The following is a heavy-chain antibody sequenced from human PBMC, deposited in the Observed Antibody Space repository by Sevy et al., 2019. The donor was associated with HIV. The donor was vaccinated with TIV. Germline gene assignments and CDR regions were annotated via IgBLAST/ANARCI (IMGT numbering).Heavy chain of an antibody. J-gene: IGHJ4*02. CDR1: GFTFGDYC. CDR3: TRWSGSQSIFDY. Sequence: GGSLRLSCATSGFTFGDYCMSWVRQAPWKGLEWISFFKSKAHGGTAENAASVKDRFTISRDDSKGIVYLQMNNLKTEDTAVYFCTRWSGSQSIFDYWGQGTLVTVSS. D-gene: IGHD1-26*01. CDR2: FKSKAHGGTA. V-gene: IGHV3-49*04.